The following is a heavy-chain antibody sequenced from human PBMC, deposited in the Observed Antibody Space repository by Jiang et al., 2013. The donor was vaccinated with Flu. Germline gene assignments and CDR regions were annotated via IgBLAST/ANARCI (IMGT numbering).Heavy chain of an antibody. D-gene: IGHD3-10*01. CDR2: IYPGDSDT. CDR1: GYSFTSYW. V-gene: IGHV5-51*01. Sequence: GAEVKKPGESLKISCKGSGYSFTSYWIGWVRQMPGKGLEWMGIIYPGDSDTRYSPSFQGQVTISADKSISTAYLQWSSLKASDTAMYYCARRKGGYYGSGSPHDAFDIWGQGTMVTVSS. CDR3: ARRKGGYYGSGSPHDAFDI. J-gene: IGHJ3*02.